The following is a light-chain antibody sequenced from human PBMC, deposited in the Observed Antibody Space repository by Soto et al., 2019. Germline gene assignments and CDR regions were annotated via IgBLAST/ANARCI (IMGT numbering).Light chain of an antibody. V-gene: IGKV3-20*01. CDR2: GAS. CDR1: QSVSSSY. Sequence: EGVLTQSPGTRSLYPGERATLSCRASQSVSSSYLAWYQQKPGQAPRLLIYGASSRATGIPDRFSGSGSGTDFTLTISRLEPEDFAVYYCQQYGSSPLTFGGGSKADIK. CDR3: QQYGSSPLT. J-gene: IGKJ4*01.